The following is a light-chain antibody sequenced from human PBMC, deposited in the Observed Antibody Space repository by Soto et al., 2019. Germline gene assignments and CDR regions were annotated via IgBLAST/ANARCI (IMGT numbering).Light chain of an antibody. CDR2: DAS. CDR3: QQYNSYPLG. Sequence: DIQMTQSPSTLSASVGDRVTITCRASQSISSWLAWYQQKPGKAPKLLIYDASSLESGVPSRFSGRGSGTEFTLSISSLQPDDFATYYCQQYNSYPLGFGGWTKVEIK. J-gene: IGKJ4*02. V-gene: IGKV1-5*01. CDR1: QSISSW.